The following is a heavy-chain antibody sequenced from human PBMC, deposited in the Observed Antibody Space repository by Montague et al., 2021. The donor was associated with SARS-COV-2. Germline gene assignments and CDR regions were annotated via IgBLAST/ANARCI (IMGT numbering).Heavy chain of an antibody. D-gene: IGHD6-13*01. CDR3: ARPRWDAFDI. CDR1: GFTFSSYS. V-gene: IGHV3-21*01. Sequence: SLRLSCAASGFTFSSYSMNWVRQAPGKGLEWVSSISSSSSYIYYADSMKGRFTISRGNAKNSLYLQMNSLRAEDTAVYYCARPRWDAFDIWGQGTMVTVSS. J-gene: IGHJ3*02. CDR2: ISSSSSYI.